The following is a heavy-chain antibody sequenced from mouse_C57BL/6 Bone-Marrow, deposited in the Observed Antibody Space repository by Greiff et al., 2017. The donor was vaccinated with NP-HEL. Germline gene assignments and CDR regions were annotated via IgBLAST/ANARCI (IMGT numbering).Heavy chain of an antibody. CDR3: TIITTVVATDYFDY. CDR2: IRLKSDNYAT. CDR1: GFTFSNYW. D-gene: IGHD1-1*01. J-gene: IGHJ2*01. Sequence: EVQLQESGGGLVQPGGSMKLSCVASGFTFSNYWMNWVRQSPEKGLEWVAQIRLKSDNYATHYAESVKGRFTISRDDSKSSVYLQMNNLRAEDTGIYYCTIITTVVATDYFDYWGQGTTLTVSS. V-gene: IGHV6-3*01.